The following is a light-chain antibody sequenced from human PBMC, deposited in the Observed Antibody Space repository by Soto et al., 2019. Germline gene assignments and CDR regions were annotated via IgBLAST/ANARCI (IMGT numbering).Light chain of an antibody. CDR3: QVWDIMTDNYV. CDR2: YDS. CDR1: NLGDKR. J-gene: IGLJ1*01. Sequence: SYELTQPPSVSVAPETTATITCGGTNLGDKRVHWYRQKPGQAPVMLISYDSDRPSGIPERFSGSNSGNTATLTISRVEAGDEADYYCQVWDIMTDNYVFGGGTKLTVL. V-gene: IGLV3-21*04.